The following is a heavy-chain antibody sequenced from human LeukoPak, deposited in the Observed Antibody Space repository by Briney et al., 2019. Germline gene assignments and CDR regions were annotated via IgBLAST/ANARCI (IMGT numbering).Heavy chain of an antibody. V-gene: IGHV3-23*01. CDR1: GFTFSNYA. CDR3: AKKQAAGPFDY. J-gene: IGHJ4*02. CDR2: ISGSGGST. Sequence: XGSLRLSCAASGFTFSNYAMSWVRQAPGKGLEWVSAISGSGGSTYYADSVKGRFTISRDNSKNTLYLQMNSLRAEDTAVYYCAKKQAAGPFDYWGQGTLVTVSS. D-gene: IGHD6-13*01.